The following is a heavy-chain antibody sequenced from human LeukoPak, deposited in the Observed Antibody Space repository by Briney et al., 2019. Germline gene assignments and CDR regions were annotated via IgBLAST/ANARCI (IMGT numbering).Heavy chain of an antibody. D-gene: IGHD6-19*01. CDR3: ARGLYSSGWYGFDY. J-gene: IGHJ4*02. CDR2: ISGSGGST. Sequence: GGSLRLSCAASGFTFSSYAMSWVRQAPGKGLEWVSAISGSGGSTYYADSVKGRFTISRHNSKNTLYLQMSSLRAEDTAVYYCARGLYSSGWYGFDYWGQGTLVTVSS. CDR1: GFTFSSYA. V-gene: IGHV3-23*01.